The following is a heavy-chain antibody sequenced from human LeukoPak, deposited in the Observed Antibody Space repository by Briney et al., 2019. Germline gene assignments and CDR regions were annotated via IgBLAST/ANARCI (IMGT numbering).Heavy chain of an antibody. Sequence: GGSLRLSCAASGFTFSSYAMSWVRQAPGKGLEWVSAISGSGGSTYYADSVKGRSTISRDNSKNTLYLQMNSLRAEDTAVYYCAKHLPDYYDSSGYPNPDSFDYWGQGTLVTVSS. V-gene: IGHV3-23*01. CDR2: ISGSGGST. J-gene: IGHJ4*02. D-gene: IGHD3-22*01. CDR3: AKHLPDYYDSSGYPNPDSFDY. CDR1: GFTFSSYA.